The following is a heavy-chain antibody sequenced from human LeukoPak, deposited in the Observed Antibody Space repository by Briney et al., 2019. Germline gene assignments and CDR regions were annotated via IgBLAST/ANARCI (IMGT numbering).Heavy chain of an antibody. CDR3: AKDRLVVPAAIMLDY. CDR2: IRGSGGST. J-gene: IGHJ4*02. Sequence: IRGSGGSTYYAHSVKGRLTISRDNSKNTVYLQMKSLRAEDTAVYYCAKDRLVVPAAIMLDYWGQGTLVTVSS. D-gene: IGHD2-2*01. V-gene: IGHV3-23*01.